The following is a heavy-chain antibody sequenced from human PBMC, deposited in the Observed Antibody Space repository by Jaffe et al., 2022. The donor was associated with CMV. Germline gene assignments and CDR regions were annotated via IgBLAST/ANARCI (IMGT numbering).Heavy chain of an antibody. D-gene: IGHD2-2*01. V-gene: IGHV3-23*04. Sequence: EVQLVESGGGLVQPGGSLRLSCAASGFTFSSYAMSWVRQAPGKGLEWVSAISGSGGSTYYADSVKGRFTISRDNSKNTLYLQMNSLRAEDTAVYYCAKSLPYCSSTSCYAPSYYYYYYMDVWGKGTTVTVSS. CDR2: ISGSGGST. CDR1: GFTFSSYA. CDR3: AKSLPYCSSTSCYAPSYYYYYYMDV. J-gene: IGHJ6*03.